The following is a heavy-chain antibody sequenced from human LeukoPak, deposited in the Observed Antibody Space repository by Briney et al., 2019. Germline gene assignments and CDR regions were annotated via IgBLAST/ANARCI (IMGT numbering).Heavy chain of an antibody. CDR1: GFTFSDYG. CDR2: ISGRGGGT. CDR3: ARHLSGVTGYTYGRGIDY. J-gene: IGHJ4*02. Sequence: GGSLRLSCAASGFTFSDYGMSWVRQAPGKGLEWVSTISGRGGGTYSADSVKGRFTISRDNAKNSLYLQMNSLRAEDTAVYYCARHLSGVTGYTYGRGIDYWGQGTLVTVSS. D-gene: IGHD5-18*01. V-gene: IGHV3-23*01.